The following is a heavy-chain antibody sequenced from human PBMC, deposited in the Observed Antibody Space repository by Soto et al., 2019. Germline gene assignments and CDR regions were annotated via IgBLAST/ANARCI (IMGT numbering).Heavy chain of an antibody. D-gene: IGHD6-13*01. CDR1: GFTFSSYS. V-gene: IGHV3-21*01. CDR2: ISSSSSYI. Sequence: GGSLRLSCAASGFTFSSYSMNWVRQAPGKGLEWVSSISSSSSYIYYADSVKGRFTISRDNAKNSLYLQMNSLRAEDTAVYYCARSQRSGIDPASFAYWGQGTLVTVSS. J-gene: IGHJ4*02. CDR3: ARSQRSGIDPASFAY.